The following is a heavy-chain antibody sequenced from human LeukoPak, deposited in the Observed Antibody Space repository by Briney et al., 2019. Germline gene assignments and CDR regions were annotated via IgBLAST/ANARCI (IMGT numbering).Heavy chain of an antibody. J-gene: IGHJ6*03. CDR3: ARGRRVPAAIYYYYYYMDV. D-gene: IGHD2-2*01. Sequence: SETLSLTCAVYGGSFSDYYWSGIRQPPGKGLEWIGYIYYSGSTNYNPSLKSRVTISVDTSKNQFSLKLSSVTAADTAVYYCARGRRVPAAIYYYYYYMDVWGKGTTVTISS. CDR2: IYYSGST. V-gene: IGHV4-59*01. CDR1: GGSFSDYY.